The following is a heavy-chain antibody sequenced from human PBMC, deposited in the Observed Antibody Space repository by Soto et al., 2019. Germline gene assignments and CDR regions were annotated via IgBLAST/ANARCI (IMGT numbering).Heavy chain of an antibody. D-gene: IGHD1-1*01. Sequence: SSTXSLTCAFSGYSSNIVYFFFWIRQPPGTVLECIGSIYHTGNTYHNPSLNSRVTISVDTSKNQFSLRLSSVNAAETAVYYCERGKNWIETWGQGTLV. CDR1: GYSSNIVYF. J-gene: IGHJ4*02. CDR3: ERGKNWIET. CDR2: IYHTGNT. V-gene: IGHV4-38-2*01.